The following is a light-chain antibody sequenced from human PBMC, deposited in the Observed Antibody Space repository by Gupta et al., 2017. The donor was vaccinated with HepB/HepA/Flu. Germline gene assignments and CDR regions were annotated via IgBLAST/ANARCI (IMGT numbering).Light chain of an antibody. Sequence: DIQMTQSPSSLSASVGDRVTITCRASQSISNYLNWYQQKPGKAPKVLIYVASNLQSGVPSRFSGSGSGTDFTLTISSLQPEDFATYYCQQSYSALRTFGQGTKVEIK. CDR2: VAS. J-gene: IGKJ1*01. CDR3: QQSYSALRT. CDR1: QSISNY. V-gene: IGKV1-39*01.